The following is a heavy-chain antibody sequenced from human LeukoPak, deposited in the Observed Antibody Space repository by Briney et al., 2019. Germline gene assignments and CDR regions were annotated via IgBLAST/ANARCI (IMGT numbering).Heavy chain of an antibody. D-gene: IGHD3-22*01. J-gene: IGHJ3*02. CDR3: ASLLSSGYYSDAFDI. V-gene: IGHV1-46*01. CDR2: INPSGGST. CDR1: GYTFTSYY. Sequence: ASVKVSCKASGYTFTSYYMHWVRQAPGQGLEWMGIINPSGGSTSYAQKFQGRVTMTRDTSTSTVYMELSSLGSEDTAVYYCASLLSSGYYSDAFDIWGQGTMVTVSS.